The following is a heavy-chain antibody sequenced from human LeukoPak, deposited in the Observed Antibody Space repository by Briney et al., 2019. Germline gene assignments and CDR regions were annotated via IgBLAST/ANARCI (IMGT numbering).Heavy chain of an antibody. CDR1: GITFNTYS. CDR3: ARDWDGDIVGALLFDY. V-gene: IGHV3-23*01. J-gene: IGHJ4*02. D-gene: IGHD1-26*01. CDR2: ISGSGATT. Sequence: GGSQRLSCAASGITFNTYSMSWVRQAPGRGLEWVSHISGSGATTYYADPVKGRFTISRDNSKNTLYLQMNSLRAEDTAVYYCARDWDGDIVGALLFDYWGQGTLVTVSS.